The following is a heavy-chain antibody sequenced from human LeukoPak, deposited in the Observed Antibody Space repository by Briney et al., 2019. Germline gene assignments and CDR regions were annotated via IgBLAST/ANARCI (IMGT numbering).Heavy chain of an antibody. J-gene: IGHJ3*02. D-gene: IGHD3-22*01. CDR3: VRHDDIGVIRNGFDI. CDR1: GGSLSNFY. V-gene: IGHV4-4*09. Sequence: PSETLSLTCTVSGGSLSNFYWSWIRQPPGKGVEWIGYIHTSGSIIHYPSLTGRVSMSVDATKNQFSLRLGSVTAADTAVYFCVRHDDIGVIRNGFDIWGRGTMVTVSS. CDR2: IHTSGSI.